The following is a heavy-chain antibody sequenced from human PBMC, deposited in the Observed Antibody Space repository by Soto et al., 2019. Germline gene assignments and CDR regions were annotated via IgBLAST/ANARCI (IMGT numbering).Heavy chain of an antibody. J-gene: IGHJ4*02. CDR1: GFTFSSYW. Sequence: GGSLRLSCAASGFTFSSYWMSWVRQAPGKGLEWVANIKQDGSEKYYVDSVKGRFTISRDNAKNSLYLQMNSLRAEDTAVYYCARGVAEPPWERPVHWAYWGQGTLVTVSS. CDR3: ARGVAEPPWERPVHWAY. V-gene: IGHV3-7*05. CDR2: IKQDGSEK. D-gene: IGHD1-26*01.